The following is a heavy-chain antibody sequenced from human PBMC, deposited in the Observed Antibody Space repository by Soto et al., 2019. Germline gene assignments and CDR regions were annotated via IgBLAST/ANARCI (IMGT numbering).Heavy chain of an antibody. CDR1: GFSLSTSGVG. D-gene: IGHD6-19*01. CDR2: IYWDDDK. CDR3: AHRRSTVAGTENWFDP. J-gene: IGHJ5*02. Sequence: QITLKESGPTLVKPTQPLTLTCTFSGFSLSTSGVGVGWIRQPPGKALEWLALIYWDDDKRYSPSLKSRLTITKDTSKNQVVLTMTNMDPVDTATYYFAHRRSTVAGTENWFDPWGQGTLVTVSS. V-gene: IGHV2-5*02.